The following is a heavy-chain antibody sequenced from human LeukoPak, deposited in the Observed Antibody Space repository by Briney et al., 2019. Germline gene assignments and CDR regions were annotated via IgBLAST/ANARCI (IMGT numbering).Heavy chain of an antibody. J-gene: IGHJ3*02. CDR3: AKDPNGDYIGAFDS. V-gene: IGHV3-23*01. CDR2: MTSRGGTT. Sequence: GGSLRLSCVASTFSFSAYAMTWVRQAPGKGLEWVSSMTSRGGTTYYADSVKGRFTISRDNSKNALYLQMNSLRAEDTVIYYCAKDPNGDYIGAFDSWGQGTVVTVSS. D-gene: IGHD2-8*01. CDR1: TFSFSAYA.